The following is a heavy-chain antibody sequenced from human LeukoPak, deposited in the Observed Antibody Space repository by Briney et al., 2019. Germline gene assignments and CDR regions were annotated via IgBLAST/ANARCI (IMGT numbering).Heavy chain of an antibody. J-gene: IGHJ4*02. CDR3: ARPYSSGLIYLDY. Sequence: SETLSLTCTVSGDSISRNGYYWGWIRQPPGKGLEWIGSVYYSGSTYYSPSLKSRVTISVDTSKNQFSLKLSSVTAAGTAMYYCARPYSSGLIYLDYWGQGALVTVSS. CDR1: GDSISRNGYY. CDR2: VYYSGST. D-gene: IGHD6-19*01. V-gene: IGHV4-39*01.